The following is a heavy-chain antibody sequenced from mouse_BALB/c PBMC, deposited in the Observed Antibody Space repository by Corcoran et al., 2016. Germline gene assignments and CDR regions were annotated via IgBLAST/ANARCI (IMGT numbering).Heavy chain of an antibody. D-gene: IGHD1-2*01. CDR3: AMHYYGYWYFDV. CDR2: IDPANGKT. V-gene: IGHV14-3*02. Sequence: EVQLQQSGAELVKPGASVKLSCTASGFNIKDTYMHWVKQRPEQGLEWIGRIDPANGKTKYDPKFQGKATITAEPSSNTAYLQLSSLKSEDTAVYYCAMHYYGYWYFDVWGAGTTVTVSS. J-gene: IGHJ1*01. CDR1: GFNIKDTY.